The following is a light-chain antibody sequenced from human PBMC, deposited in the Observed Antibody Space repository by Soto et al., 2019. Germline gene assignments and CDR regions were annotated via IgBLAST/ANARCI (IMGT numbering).Light chain of an antibody. J-gene: IGKJ1*01. Sequence: DIQMTQSPSSLSASVGDRVSITCRASQSISSYLNWYQQKPGKAPKLLIYAASSLQSGVPSRFTGGGSGTEFTLTISSLQPEDFATYYCQQGYSTPQTFGQGTKVDIX. CDR3: QQGYSTPQT. V-gene: IGKV1-39*01. CDR2: AAS. CDR1: QSISSY.